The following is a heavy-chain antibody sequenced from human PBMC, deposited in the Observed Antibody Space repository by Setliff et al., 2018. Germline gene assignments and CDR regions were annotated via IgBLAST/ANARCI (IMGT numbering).Heavy chain of an antibody. D-gene: IGHD3-3*01. CDR2: ILFSGDT. Sequence: SETLSLTCAVSGYSISSGFSWVWIRQSPGKGLEWIGRILFSGDTYYNPSLNSRVTISADTSKNQFSLNLSSVTAADTAVYYCATLTMTIQIWYFDLWGRGNLVTVSS. J-gene: IGHJ2*01. CDR1: GYSISSGFS. CDR3: ATLTMTIQIWYFDL. V-gene: IGHV4-38-2*01.